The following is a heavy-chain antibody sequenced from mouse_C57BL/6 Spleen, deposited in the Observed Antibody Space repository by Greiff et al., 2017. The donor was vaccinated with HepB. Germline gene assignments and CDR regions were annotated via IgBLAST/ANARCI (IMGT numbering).Heavy chain of an antibody. D-gene: IGHD6-1*01. CDR1: GYSFTGYY. J-gene: IGHJ1*03. V-gene: IGHV1-31*01. CDR3: ARRSQPPGYFDV. Sequence: EVNVVESGPELVKPGASVKISCKASGYSFTGYYMHWVKQSHGNILDWIGYIYPYNGVSSYNQKFKGKATLTVDKSSSTAYMELRSLTSEDSAVYYCARRSQPPGYFDVWGTGTTVTVSS. CDR2: IYPYNGVS.